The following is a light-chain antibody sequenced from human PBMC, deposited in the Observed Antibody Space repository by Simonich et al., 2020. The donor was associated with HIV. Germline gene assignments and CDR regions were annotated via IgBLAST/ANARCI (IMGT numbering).Light chain of an antibody. V-gene: IGKV4-1*01. Sequence: DIVMTQSPDSLAVSLGERATINCKSSQSVLYSSNNKNYLAWYQQKPGQPPKLLIYGASTRESGVPDRFSGSGSGTDFTLTISSLQAEDVAVYYCQQYNNWPPWTFGQGTKVEIK. CDR2: GAS. CDR1: QSVLYSSNNKNY. CDR3: QQYNNWPPWT. J-gene: IGKJ1*01.